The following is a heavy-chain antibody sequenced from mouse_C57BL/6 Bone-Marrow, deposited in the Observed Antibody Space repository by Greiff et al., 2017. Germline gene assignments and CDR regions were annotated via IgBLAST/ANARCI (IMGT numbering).Heavy chain of an antibody. CDR3: ASRDYYGSSFDY. CDR1: GYTFTSYW. D-gene: IGHD1-1*01. V-gene: IGHV1-55*01. J-gene: IGHJ2*01. CDR2: IYPGSGST. Sequence: QVQLQQPGAELVKPGASVKMSCKASGYTFTSYWITWVKQRPGQGLEWIGDIYPGSGSTNYNEKFKGKATLTADKSSSTAYMALRSLTSEDSAVYFCASRDYYGSSFDYWGQGTTLTVSS.